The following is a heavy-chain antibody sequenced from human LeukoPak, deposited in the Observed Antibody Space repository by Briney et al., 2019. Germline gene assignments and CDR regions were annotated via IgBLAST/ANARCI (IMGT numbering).Heavy chain of an antibody. CDR1: GYTFTGYY. CDR2: INPDSGGT. V-gene: IGHV1-2*02. J-gene: IGHJ4*02. D-gene: IGHD6-13*01. Sequence: ASVKVSCKASGYTFTGYYIYWVRQAPGQGPQWMGWINPDSGGTKYAQKFQGRVTMTRDTSISTAYMELSRLKSDDTAVYYCAGSYSSSWDRPPHYWGQGTLVTVSS. CDR3: AGSYSSSWDRPPHY.